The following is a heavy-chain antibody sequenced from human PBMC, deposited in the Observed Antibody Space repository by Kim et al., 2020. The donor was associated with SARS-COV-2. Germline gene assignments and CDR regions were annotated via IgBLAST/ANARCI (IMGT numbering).Heavy chain of an antibody. D-gene: IGHD6-13*01. CDR2: INPSGGST. Sequence: ASVKVSCKASGYTFTSYYMHWVRQAPRQGLEWMGIINPSGGSTSYAQKFQGRVTMTRDTSTSTVYMELSSLRSEDTAVYYCASVRYSTHLLGYWGQGTLVTVSS. V-gene: IGHV1-46*01. CDR1: GYTFTSYY. J-gene: IGHJ4*02. CDR3: ASVRYSTHLLGY.